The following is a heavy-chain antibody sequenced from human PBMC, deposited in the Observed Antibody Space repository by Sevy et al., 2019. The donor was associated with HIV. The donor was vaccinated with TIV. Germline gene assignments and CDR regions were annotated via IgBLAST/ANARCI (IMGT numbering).Heavy chain of an antibody. Sequence: GGSLRLSCAASGFNFSNYVLHWVRQAPGKWLEWVTFISSYGNEADYVDSVKGRFTISRDDSKNTLYLQMNSLRPEDTAVYYCARSILAVAGSYGMDVWGQGTTVTVSS. D-gene: IGHD6-19*01. CDR3: ARSILAVAGSYGMDV. CDR1: GFNFSNYV. J-gene: IGHJ6*02. CDR2: ISSYGNEA. V-gene: IGHV3-30*03.